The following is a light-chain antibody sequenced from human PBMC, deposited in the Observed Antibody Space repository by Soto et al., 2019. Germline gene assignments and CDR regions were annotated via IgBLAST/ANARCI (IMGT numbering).Light chain of an antibody. CDR3: QQYNNWPLP. CDR2: GAS. CDR1: QSVSNNY. V-gene: IGKV3-20*01. Sequence: IVLKQSAGTLSLYQGERATLSCRASQSVSNNYLAWYQQKPGQAPRLLIYGASNRATGIPDRFSGSGSGTDFTLTIIRLEPEDLAVYYCQQYNNWPLPFGGGTKVDIK. J-gene: IGKJ4*01.